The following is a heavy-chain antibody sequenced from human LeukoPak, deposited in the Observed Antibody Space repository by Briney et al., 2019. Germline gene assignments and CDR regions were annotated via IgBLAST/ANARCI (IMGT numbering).Heavy chain of an antibody. CDR3: ARDCDFWSGYRPYMDV. CDR1: GFTFSDYY. Sequence: GGSLRLSCAASGFTFSDYYMSWIRQAPGKGLEWVSYISSSGSTIYYADSMKGRFTISRDNAKNSLYLQMNSLRAEDTAVYYCARDCDFWSGYRPYMDVWGKGTTVTVSS. J-gene: IGHJ6*03. V-gene: IGHV3-11*04. D-gene: IGHD3-3*01. CDR2: ISSSGSTI.